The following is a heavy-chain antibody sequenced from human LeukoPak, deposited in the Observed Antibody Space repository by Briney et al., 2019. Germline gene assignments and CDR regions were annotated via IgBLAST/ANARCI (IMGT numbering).Heavy chain of an antibody. CDR2: TYYRSKWYN. CDR3: ARDVTAGAGAVGMAV. Sequence: SQNLSLTCVISGDSVSNNIAAWNWIRQSPSRGLEWLGRTYYRSKWYNDYAVSVESRMTINPDTSKNQFSLQLNSVTPEDTAVYYCARDVTAGAGAVGMAVWGKGTTVTVSS. D-gene: IGHD6-13*01. CDR1: GDSVSNNIAA. V-gene: IGHV6-1*01. J-gene: IGHJ6*04.